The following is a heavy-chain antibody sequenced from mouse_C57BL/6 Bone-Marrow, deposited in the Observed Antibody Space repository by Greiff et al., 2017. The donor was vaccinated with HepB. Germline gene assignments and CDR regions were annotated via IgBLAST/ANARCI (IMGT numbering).Heavy chain of an antibody. CDR1: GYAFSSSW. D-gene: IGHD3-3*01. V-gene: IGHV1-82*01. J-gene: IGHJ1*03. CDR2: IYPGDGDT. Sequence: VKLQQSGPELVKPGASVKISCKASGYAFSSSWLNWVKQRPGKGLEWIGRIYPGDGDTNYNGKFKGKATLTADKSSSTAYMQLSSLTSEDSAVYVCARGTRYWYFDVWGTGTTVTVSS. CDR3: ARGTRYWYFDV.